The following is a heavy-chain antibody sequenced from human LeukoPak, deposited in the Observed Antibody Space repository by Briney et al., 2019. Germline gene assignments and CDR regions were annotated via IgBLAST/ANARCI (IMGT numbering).Heavy chain of an antibody. V-gene: IGHV3-23*01. Sequence: GGSLRLSCAASGFTFSSYAMSWVRQAPGKGLEWVSAISGSGVSTYYADSVRGRFTISRDNSKNTLYLQMNSLRAEDTAVYYCAKLKIVAGGYFDYWGQGTLVTVSS. J-gene: IGHJ4*02. CDR1: GFTFSSYA. D-gene: IGHD2-21*01. CDR3: AKLKIVAGGYFDY. CDR2: ISGSGVST.